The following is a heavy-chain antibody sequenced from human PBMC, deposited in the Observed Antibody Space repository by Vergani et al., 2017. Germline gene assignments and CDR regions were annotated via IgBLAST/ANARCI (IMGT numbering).Heavy chain of an antibody. CDR2: INLGGGT. V-gene: IGHV4-34*01. J-gene: IGHJ3*02. D-gene: IGHD1-7*01. CDR3: GRGRAGGTAI. CDR1: GFTFSDHY. Sequence: QVQLVESGGGLVKPGGSLRLSCAASGFTFSDHYMTWIRQAPGKGLEWIGEINLGGGTDYSPSLKSRVTISVDTSKNHVSLKLNSVTAADTAVYYCGRGRAGGTAIWGRGTLVTVSS.